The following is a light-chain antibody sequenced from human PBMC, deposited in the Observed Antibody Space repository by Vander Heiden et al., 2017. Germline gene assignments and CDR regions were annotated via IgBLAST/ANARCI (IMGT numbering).Light chain of an antibody. J-gene: IGLJ2*01. CDR2: EDG. Sequence: ELTQPPSLHVSPGQTAAITSSGDNWGKMYSSWYQQKPVRSPVLVIDEDGKMSSGLSERFSGSISGTTATRTISGTHPVDEADYYWQKWDTNSVDFGGGTKLTVL. V-gene: IGLV3-1*01. CDR1: NWGKMY. CDR3: QKWDTNSVD.